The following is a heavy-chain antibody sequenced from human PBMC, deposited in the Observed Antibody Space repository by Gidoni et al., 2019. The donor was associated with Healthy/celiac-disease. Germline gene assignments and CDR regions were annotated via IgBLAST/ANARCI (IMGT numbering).Heavy chain of an antibody. CDR2: ISGSGGST. J-gene: IGHJ3*02. CDR3: AKVGPYYDSSAPGSGAFDI. D-gene: IGHD3-22*01. V-gene: IGHV3-23*01. CDR1: GFTFSRYA. Sequence: EVQLLESGGGLVQPGGSLRLSCAASGFTFSRYAMSWVRQAPGQGLEWVSAISGSGGSTYYADSVKGRFTISRDNSKNTLYLQMNSLRAEDTAVYYCAKVGPYYDSSAPGSGAFDIWGQGTMVTVSS.